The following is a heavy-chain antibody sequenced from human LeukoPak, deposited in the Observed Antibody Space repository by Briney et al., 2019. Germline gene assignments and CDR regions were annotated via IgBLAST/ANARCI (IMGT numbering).Heavy chain of an antibody. D-gene: IGHD6-19*01. J-gene: IGHJ4*02. V-gene: IGHV4-39*01. CDR1: GGSISSTNYY. CDR3: ARSYTSGWPTSYYFDY. Sequence: PSQTLSLTCTASGGSISSTNYYWGWIRQPPGKGLEWIGSIFYSGNTYHHPSLKSRVTISVDTSKNQFSLRLSSMTAPDTAVYYCARSYTSGWPTSYYFDYWGQGTLVTVSS. CDR2: IFYSGNT.